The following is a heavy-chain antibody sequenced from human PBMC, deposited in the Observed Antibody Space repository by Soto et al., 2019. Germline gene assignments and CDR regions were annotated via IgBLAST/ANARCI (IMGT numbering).Heavy chain of an antibody. V-gene: IGHV1-18*01. D-gene: IGHD2-21*02. CDR3: ARDRDWNLDY. CDR1: GYSFTTYG. CDR2: ISTDKGNT. Sequence: GASVKVSCKASGYSFTTYGMTWVRRAPGQGLEWMGWISTDKGNTKYAQNFQSRATLTTDTSTSTAYMELRSLRSDDTAVYYCARDRDWNLDYWGQGTLVTVSS. J-gene: IGHJ4*02.